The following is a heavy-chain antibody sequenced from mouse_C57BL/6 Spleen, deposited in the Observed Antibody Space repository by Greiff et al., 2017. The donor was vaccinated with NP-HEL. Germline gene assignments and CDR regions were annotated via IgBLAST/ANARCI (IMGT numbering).Heavy chain of an antibody. CDR3: ARRRFITFDY. D-gene: IGHD1-1*01. Sequence: EVQLQQSGPELVKPGASVKIPCKASGYTFTDYNMDWVKQSPGKSLEWIGDINPNNGGTIYNQKFKGKATLTVDKSSSTAYMELRSLTSEDTAVYYCARRRFITFDYWGQGTTLTVSS. V-gene: IGHV1-18*01. CDR1: GYTFTDYN. CDR2: INPNNGGT. J-gene: IGHJ2*01.